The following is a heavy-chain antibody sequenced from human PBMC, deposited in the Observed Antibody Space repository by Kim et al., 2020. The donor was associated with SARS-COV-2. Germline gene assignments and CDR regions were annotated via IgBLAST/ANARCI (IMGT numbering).Heavy chain of an antibody. CDR1: GGSISSSSYY. D-gene: IGHD2-21*02. J-gene: IGHJ5*02. CDR3: ARQGVVFVGGDCCWFDP. Sequence: SETLSLTCTVSGGSISSSSYYWGWIRQPPGKGLEWIGSIYYSGSTYYNPSLKSRVTISVDTSKNQFSLKLSSVTAADTAVYYCARQGVVFVGGDCCWFDP. V-gene: IGHV4-39*01. CDR2: IYYSGST.